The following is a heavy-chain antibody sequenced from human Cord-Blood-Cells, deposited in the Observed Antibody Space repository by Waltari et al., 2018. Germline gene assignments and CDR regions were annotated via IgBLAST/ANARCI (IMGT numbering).Heavy chain of an antibody. D-gene: IGHD5-12*01. J-gene: IGHJ4*02. Sequence: EVQLVESGGGLVKPGGSLRLSCAASGFTFSSYSMNWVRQAPGKGLEWVSSISSSSSYIYYADSVKGRLTISRDNAKNSLYLQMNSLRAEDTAVYYCARDPPRGSGYDDYWGQGTLVTVSS. CDR1: GFTFSSYS. CDR2: ISSSSSYI. V-gene: IGHV3-21*01. CDR3: ARDPPRGSGYDDY.